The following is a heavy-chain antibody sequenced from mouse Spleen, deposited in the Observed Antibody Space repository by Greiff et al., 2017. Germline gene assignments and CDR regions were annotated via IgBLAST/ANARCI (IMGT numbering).Heavy chain of an antibody. CDR2: ISDGGSYT. J-gene: IGHJ2*01. CDR3: ARDREVVNYFDY. CDR1: GFTFSSYA. V-gene: IGHV5-4*01. Sequence: EVKLVESGGGLVKPGGSLKLSCAASGFTFSSYAMSWVRQTPEKRLEWVATISDGGSYTYYPDNVKGRFTISRDNAKNNLYLQMSHLKSEDTAMYYCARDREVVNYFDYWGQGTTLTVSS. D-gene: IGHD1-1*01.